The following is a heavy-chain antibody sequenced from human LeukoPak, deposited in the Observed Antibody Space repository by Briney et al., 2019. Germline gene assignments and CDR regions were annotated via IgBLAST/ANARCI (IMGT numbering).Heavy chain of an antibody. CDR1: GFTFSNYA. Sequence: GGSLRLSCAASGFTFSNYAMSWVRQAPGKGLEWVSVISGSGGSTSYADSVKGRFTISRGNSKNTLYLQMNSLRAEDTAVYYCAKDTTSSGWTNDYWGQGPWSPSPQ. CDR2: ISGSGGST. J-gene: IGHJ4*02. V-gene: IGHV3-23*01. D-gene: IGHD6-19*01. CDR3: AKDTTSSGWTNDY.